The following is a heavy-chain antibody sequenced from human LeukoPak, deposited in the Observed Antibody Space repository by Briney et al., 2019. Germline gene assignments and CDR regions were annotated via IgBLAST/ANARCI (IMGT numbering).Heavy chain of an antibody. CDR1: GGTFSRTY. CDR3: ARDRRRERLHAFDI. J-gene: IGHJ3*02. D-gene: IGHD1-26*01. CDR2: INYSGST. Sequence: SETLSLTCTVSGGTFSRTYWDWFGHPPGKGLEGIAYINYSGSTNYNPSLTSRLTLSVDASKNQVSLKLSSMTAADTAVYYCARDRRRERLHAFDIWGQGTRVTVSS. V-gene: IGHV4-59*01.